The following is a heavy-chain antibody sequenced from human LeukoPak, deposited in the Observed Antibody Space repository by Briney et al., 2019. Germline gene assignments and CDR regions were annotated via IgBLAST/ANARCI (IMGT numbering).Heavy chain of an antibody. D-gene: IGHD2-15*01. J-gene: IGHJ3*02. CDR2: IYYSGNT. V-gene: IGHV4-59*01. Sequence: KPSETLSLTCTVSGGPISSYYWSWIRQPPGKGLEWIGYIYYSGNTNYNPSLKSRVTISVDTSKNQFSLRLSSVTAADTAVYYCARSYCGGGSCGAFDIWGQGTMVTVSS. CDR3: ARSYCGGGSCGAFDI. CDR1: GGPISSYY.